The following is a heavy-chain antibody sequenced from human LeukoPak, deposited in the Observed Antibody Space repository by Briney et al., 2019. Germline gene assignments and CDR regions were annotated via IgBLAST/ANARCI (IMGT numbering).Heavy chain of an antibody. CDR2: ISGSGGST. CDR3: AKRGRGDYYYYYMDV. V-gene: IGHV3-23*01. J-gene: IGHJ6*03. D-gene: IGHD3-10*01. Sequence: GGSLRLSCAASGFTFSSYAMSWVRQAPGKGLEWVSAISGSGGSTYYADSVKGRFTISRDNSKNTLYLQMNSLRAEDTAVYYCAKRGRGDYYYYYMDVWGKGTTVTVSS. CDR1: GFTFSSYA.